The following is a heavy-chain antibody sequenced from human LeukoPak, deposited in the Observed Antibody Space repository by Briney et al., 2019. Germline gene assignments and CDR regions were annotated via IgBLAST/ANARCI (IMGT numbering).Heavy chain of an antibody. Sequence: GGSLRLSCAASEFTFSSYDMHWVRHASGKGLEWVSTIDTAGNAWYPDSVKGRFTISRENAKNSLNLQMNSLRVGDTAVYYCARAKMPGIQTAGRVNYFDSWGQGTLVTVSA. J-gene: IGHJ4*02. V-gene: IGHV3-13*01. CDR1: EFTFSSYD. D-gene: IGHD6-13*01. CDR2: IDTAGNA. CDR3: ARAKMPGIQTAGRVNYFDS.